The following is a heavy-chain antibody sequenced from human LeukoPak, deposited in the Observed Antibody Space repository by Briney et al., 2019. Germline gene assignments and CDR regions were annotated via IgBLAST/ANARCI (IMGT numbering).Heavy chain of an antibody. J-gene: IGHJ4*02. CDR3: ARDHNYAFDN. CDR1: GFIFRNYE. D-gene: IGHD1-1*01. CDR2: ISSSGSAI. Sequence: QPGGSLRLSCAASGFIFRNYEMNWIRQAPGKGLEWISYISSSGSAIHYADSVKGRFTISADNAKNSLYLQMNSLRVEDTAVYYCARDHNYAFDNWGQGTLVSVSS. V-gene: IGHV3-48*03.